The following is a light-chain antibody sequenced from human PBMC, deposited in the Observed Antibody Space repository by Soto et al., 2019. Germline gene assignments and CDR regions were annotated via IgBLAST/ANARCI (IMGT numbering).Light chain of an antibody. CDR3: SSSKSSSILV. CDR2: EVS. V-gene: IGLV2-14*01. J-gene: IGLJ3*02. CDR1: SSDVGGYNY. Sequence: QSALTQPASVSGSPGESITISCTGTSSDVGGYNYVSWYQQHPGKAPKLMIYEVSNRPSGVSNRFSGSKSGNTASLTISGLQAKDEADHQCSSSKSSSILVLGGGTKPTV.